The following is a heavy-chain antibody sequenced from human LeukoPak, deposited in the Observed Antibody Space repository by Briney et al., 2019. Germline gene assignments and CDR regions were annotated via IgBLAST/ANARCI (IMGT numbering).Heavy chain of an antibody. V-gene: IGHV3-33*01. CDR2: IWYDGSNK. CDR1: GFTFSSYG. Sequence: GGSLRLSCAASGFTFSSYGMHWVRQAPGKGLEWVAVIWYDGSNKYYADSVKGRFTISRDNSKNTPYLQMNSLRAEDTAVYYCAREHPYYYDSSGYYPPRYYYYYGMDVWGQGTTVTVSS. CDR3: AREHPYYYDSSGYYPPRYYYYYGMDV. J-gene: IGHJ6*02. D-gene: IGHD3-22*01.